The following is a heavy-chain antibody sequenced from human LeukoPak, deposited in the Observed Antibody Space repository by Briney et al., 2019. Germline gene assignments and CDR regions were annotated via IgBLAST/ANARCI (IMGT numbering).Heavy chain of an antibody. Sequence: SETLSLTCAVYGGSFSGYYWSWIRQPPGKGLEWIGEINHSGSTNYNPSLKSRVAISVDTSKNQFSLKLSSVTAADTAVYYCARYSGSYYLFDYWGQGTLVTVSS. J-gene: IGHJ4*02. CDR2: INHSGST. V-gene: IGHV4-34*01. CDR3: ARYSGSYYLFDY. D-gene: IGHD1-26*01. CDR1: GGSFSGYY.